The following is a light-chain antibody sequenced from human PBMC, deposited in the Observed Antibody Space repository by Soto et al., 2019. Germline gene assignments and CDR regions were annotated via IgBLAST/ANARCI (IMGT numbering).Light chain of an antibody. J-gene: IGKJ4*01. Sequence: EIVLTQSPGTLSLSPGERATLSCRASQSVSSSYLAWYQQKPGQAPRLLIYGASSRATGIPDRFSGSGSGTDFTLTISRLEPEDVAVYYCQQYGSSFLTFGGGTKGEIK. V-gene: IGKV3-20*01. CDR2: GAS. CDR1: QSVSSSY. CDR3: QQYGSSFLT.